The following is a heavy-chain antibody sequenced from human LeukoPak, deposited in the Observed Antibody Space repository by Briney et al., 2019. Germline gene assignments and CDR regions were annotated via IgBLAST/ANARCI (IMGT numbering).Heavy chain of an antibody. V-gene: IGHV3-48*01. J-gene: IGHJ6*03. CDR1: GFTFSSYS. CDR2: ISSSSSTI. Sequence: PGGSLRLSCAASGFTFSSYSMNWVRQAPGKGLEWVSYISSSSSTIYYADSVKGRFTISRDNAKNSLYLQMNSLRAEDMAVYYCARGIAAAGTKWGAHPPYMDVWGKGTTVTVSS. CDR3: ARGIAAAGTKWGAHPPYMDV. D-gene: IGHD6-13*01.